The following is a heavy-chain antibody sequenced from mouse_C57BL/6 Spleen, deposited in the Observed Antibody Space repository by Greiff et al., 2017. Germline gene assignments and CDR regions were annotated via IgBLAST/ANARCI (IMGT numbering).Heavy chain of an antibody. V-gene: IGHV1-18*01. CDR1: GYTFTDYN. CDR2: INPNNGGT. Sequence: VQLQQSGPELVKPGASVTIPCKASGYTFTDYNMDWVKQSHGKSLEWIGDINPNNGGTIYNQKFKGKATLTVDKSSSTAYMELRSLTSEDTAVYYCAKGLRYFDVWGTGTTVTVSS. CDR3: AKGLRYFDV. D-gene: IGHD2-2*01. J-gene: IGHJ1*03.